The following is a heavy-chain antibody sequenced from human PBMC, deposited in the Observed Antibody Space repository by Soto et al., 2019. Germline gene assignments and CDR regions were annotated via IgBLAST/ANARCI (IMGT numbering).Heavy chain of an antibody. D-gene: IGHD3-22*01. Sequence: SETLSLTCTVSGGSISSYYWSWIRQPRGKGLEWIGYIYYSGSTNYNPSLKSRVTISVDTSKNQFSLKLSSVTAADTAVYYCARVPYDSSGYSFFDYWGQGTLVTVSS. CDR2: IYYSGST. CDR3: ARVPYDSSGYSFFDY. CDR1: GGSISSYY. J-gene: IGHJ4*02. V-gene: IGHV4-59*01.